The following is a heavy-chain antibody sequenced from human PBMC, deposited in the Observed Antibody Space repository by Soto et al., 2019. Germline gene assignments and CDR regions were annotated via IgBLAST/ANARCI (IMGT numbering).Heavy chain of an antibody. CDR1: GFTFSSYS. V-gene: IGHV3-21*01. Sequence: GGSLRLSCAASGFTFSSYSMNWVRQDPGKGLEWVSSISSSSSYIYYADSVKGRFTISRDNAKNSLYLQMNSLRAEDTAVYYCAREGRPYCSGGSCYPDYYYYYMDVWGKGTTVTVSS. D-gene: IGHD2-15*01. CDR2: ISSSSSYI. J-gene: IGHJ6*03. CDR3: AREGRPYCSGGSCYPDYYYYYMDV.